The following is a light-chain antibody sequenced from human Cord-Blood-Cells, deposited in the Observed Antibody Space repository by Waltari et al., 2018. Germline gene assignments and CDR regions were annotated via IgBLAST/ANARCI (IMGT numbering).Light chain of an antibody. CDR3: CSYAGSVV. CDR2: EVS. CDR1: SSDVGSYNL. V-gene: IGLV2-23*02. Sequence: QSALTQPASVSGSPGQSITISCTGTSSDVGSYNLVSWYQQHPGKAPKLIIYEVSKRPSGVSNRFSGSQSGNTASLTISGLQAEDEADYYCCSYAGSVVFGGGTKLTVL. J-gene: IGLJ2*01.